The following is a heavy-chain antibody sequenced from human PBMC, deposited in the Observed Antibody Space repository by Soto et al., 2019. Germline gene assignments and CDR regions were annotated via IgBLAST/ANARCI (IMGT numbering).Heavy chain of an antibody. D-gene: IGHD6-19*01. CDR3: ARETGVLWIAVAGTTSFDY. CDR2: INPSGGST. Sequence: AASVKVSCKASGYTFTSYYMHWVRQAPGQGLEWMGIINPSGGSTSYAQKFQGRVTMTRDTSTSTVYMELSSLRSEDTAVYYCARETGVLWIAVAGTTSFDYWGQGTLVTVSS. CDR1: GYTFTSYY. V-gene: IGHV1-46*01. J-gene: IGHJ4*02.